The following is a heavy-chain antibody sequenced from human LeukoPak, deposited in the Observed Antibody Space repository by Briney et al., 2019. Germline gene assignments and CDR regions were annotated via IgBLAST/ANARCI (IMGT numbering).Heavy chain of an antibody. J-gene: IGHJ4*02. CDR2: IYSTGST. CDR3: AGEPRFGDYYFAS. D-gene: IGHD3-10*02. Sequence: SETLSLTCAVSGGSLSSGDYYWSWIRQPAGKGLEWIGRIYSTGSTTYNPSLRSRVIISLDTSKTQFSLKLTSATAADTAVYYCAGEPRFGDYYFASWGQGTLVTVSS. CDR1: GGSLSSGDYY. V-gene: IGHV4-61*02.